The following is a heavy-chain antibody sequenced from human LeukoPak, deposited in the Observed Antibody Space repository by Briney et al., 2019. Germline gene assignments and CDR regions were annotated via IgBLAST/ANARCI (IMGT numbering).Heavy chain of an antibody. J-gene: IGHJ4*02. CDR3: ARVVPAAHLDY. Sequence: GGSLRLSCAASGLTFSKYSMTWVRQAPGKGLEWVSFIDTSSTTMYYTDSVKGRFTISRDNAKNSLYLQMNSLKVEDTAIYYCARVVPAAHLDYWGQGTLVTVSS. V-gene: IGHV3-48*04. D-gene: IGHD2-2*01. CDR2: IDTSSTTM. CDR1: GLTFSKYS.